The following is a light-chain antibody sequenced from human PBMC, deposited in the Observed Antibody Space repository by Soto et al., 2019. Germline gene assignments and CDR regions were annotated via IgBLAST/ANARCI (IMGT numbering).Light chain of an antibody. CDR1: QNIRSS. Sequence: EVVMTQSPASLSASPGERVTLSCRASQNIRSSLAWYQQRPGQAPRLVIYDSTLRANGVPDRFGGSRSGTEFTLTINSLEPEDFAVYYCQQRNVWPPITFGQGTRLEIK. CDR3: QQRNVWPPIT. CDR2: DST. V-gene: IGKV3-11*01. J-gene: IGKJ5*01.